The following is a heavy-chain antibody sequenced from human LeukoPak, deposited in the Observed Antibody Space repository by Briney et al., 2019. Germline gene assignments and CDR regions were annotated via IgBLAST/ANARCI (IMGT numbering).Heavy chain of an antibody. Sequence: GGSLRLSCAASGFTFRNFAISWVRQAPGKGLEWVSTLSGEGESLYYADSVKGRFTVSSDNSLTTVFLQMNSLRAEDTGIYFCAKTRNWFDSWGLGTQVTVAS. CDR2: LSGEGESL. J-gene: IGHJ5*01. CDR1: GFTFRNFA. CDR3: AKTRNWFDS. V-gene: IGHV3-23*01.